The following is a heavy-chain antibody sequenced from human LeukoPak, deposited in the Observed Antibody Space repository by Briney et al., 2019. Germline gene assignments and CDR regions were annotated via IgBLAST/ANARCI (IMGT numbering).Heavy chain of an antibody. D-gene: IGHD6-13*01. CDR3: AGVLAAGYGRLDY. V-gene: IGHV1-69*13. Sequence: SVKVSCKASGDTFSNYAISWVRQAPGQGLEWMGGIIPMFGTADYAQKFQGRVTITADESTSTAYMELSSLRAADTAVYYCAGVLAAGYGRLDYWGQGTLVTVSS. CDR1: GDTFSNYA. CDR2: IIPMFGTA. J-gene: IGHJ4*02.